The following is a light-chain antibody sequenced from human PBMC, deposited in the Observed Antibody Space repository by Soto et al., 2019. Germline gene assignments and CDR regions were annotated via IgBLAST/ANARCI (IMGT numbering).Light chain of an antibody. CDR3: SSYAGSSNFEV. CDR2: EVS. Sequence: QSVLTQPPSASGSPGQSVTISCTGTSSDVGGYNYASWYQQHPGKAPKLMIYEVSKRPSGVPDRFSGSKSGNTASLTVSGLKAEDEADYYCSSYAGSSNFEVFGTGTKLTVL. J-gene: IGLJ1*01. CDR1: SSDVGGYNY. V-gene: IGLV2-8*01.